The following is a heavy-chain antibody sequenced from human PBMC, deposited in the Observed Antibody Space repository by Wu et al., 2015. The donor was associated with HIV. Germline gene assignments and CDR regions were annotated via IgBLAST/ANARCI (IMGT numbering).Heavy chain of an antibody. CDR2: INPSPYSGST. CDR3: ARDLRKSTAFDL. V-gene: IGHV1-2*02. CDR1: IHLHRLL. Sequence: QVQLLQSGAEVKKPGALSEGLLQGFWIHLHRLLYSLVRQAPGQGLQWMGWINPSPYSGSTIYSVNFEGRVTMTRDTSITTAYLQLSDLRPDDTAVYYCARDLRKSTAFDLWGQGTVVTVSS. J-gene: IGHJ3*01. D-gene: IGHD1-14*01.